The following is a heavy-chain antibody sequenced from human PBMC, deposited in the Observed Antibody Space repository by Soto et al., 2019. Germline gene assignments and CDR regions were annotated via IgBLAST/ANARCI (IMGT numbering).Heavy chain of an antibody. Sequence: QLQLQESGSGLVKPSQTLSLTCAVYGGSISSGAYSWSWIRQPPGKGLDWLGYIYHSGSTYYNPSLKSRVTISVDRSKNQVSLELSSLTAAATAVYYCSRGVYHKVLGFGDVSHFDYWGQGPLVTVSS. D-gene: IGHD3-10*01. CDR3: SRGVYHKVLGFGDVSHFDY. V-gene: IGHV4-30-2*01. J-gene: IGHJ4*02. CDR2: IYHSGST. CDR1: GGSISSGAYS.